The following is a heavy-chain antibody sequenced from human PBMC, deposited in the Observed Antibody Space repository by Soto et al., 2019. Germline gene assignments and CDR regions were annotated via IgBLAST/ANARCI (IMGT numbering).Heavy chain of an antibody. CDR3: SRLPPSKYRDSPFHP. Sequence: EVQLVESGGGLVQPGRSLGLSCTASGFTFGDYAMTWFRQAPGKGLEWVGLISSKRYGGTAEYATSVQVRFTISRDDSKSIADLQMNSLKTEATAVYFCSRLPPSKYRDSPFHPWGEGALGIVSS. CDR2: ISSKRYGGTA. J-gene: IGHJ5*02. V-gene: IGHV3-49*03. CDR1: GFTFGDYA. D-gene: IGHD5-12*01.